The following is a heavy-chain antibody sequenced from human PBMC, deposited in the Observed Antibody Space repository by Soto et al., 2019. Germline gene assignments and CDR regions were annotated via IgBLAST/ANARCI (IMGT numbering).Heavy chain of an antibody. Sequence: GSTYYNPSLKSRVTISVDTSKNLFSLKLSSVTAADTAVYYCARAEGTANTFQHWGQGTLVTVSS. CDR3: ARAEGTANTFQH. J-gene: IGHJ1*01. V-gene: IGHV4-31*02. CDR2: GST.